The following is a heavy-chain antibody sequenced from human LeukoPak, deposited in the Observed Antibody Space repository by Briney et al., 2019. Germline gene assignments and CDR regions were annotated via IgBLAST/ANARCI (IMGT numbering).Heavy chain of an antibody. CDR2: IYYSGST. CDR3: ARARYYDFWSGYLNNYFDY. Sequence: PSETLSLTCTVSGGSISSYYWSWIRQAPGKGLEWIGYIYYSGSTNYNPSLKSRVTISVDTSKNQFSLKLSSVTAADTAVYYCARARYYDFWSGYLNNYFDYWGQGTLVTVSS. V-gene: IGHV4-59*01. D-gene: IGHD3-3*01. CDR1: GGSISSYY. J-gene: IGHJ4*02.